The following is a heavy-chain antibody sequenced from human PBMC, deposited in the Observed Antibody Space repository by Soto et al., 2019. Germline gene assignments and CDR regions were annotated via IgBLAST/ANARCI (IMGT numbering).Heavy chain of an antibody. J-gene: IGHJ4*02. D-gene: IGHD5-18*01. Sequence: SETLSVTCAVSGYSISSSNWWGWIRQPPGKELEWIGYIYYSVSTYYNPSLKSRVSMSIDTSNNQFSLKLSSVTAVDTAVYYCARTRSAAMAKIDYWGQGTLVTVSS. CDR3: ARTRSAAMAKIDY. V-gene: IGHV4-28*01. CDR2: IYYSVST. CDR1: GYSISSSNW.